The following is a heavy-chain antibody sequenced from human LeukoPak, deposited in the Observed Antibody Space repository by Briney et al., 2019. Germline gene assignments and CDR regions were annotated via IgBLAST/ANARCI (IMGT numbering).Heavy chain of an antibody. J-gene: IGHJ4*02. Sequence: GRSLRLSCAASGFTFSSYGMHWVRQAPGMGLEWVAVIWYDGSNKYYADPVKGRFTISRDNSKNTLYLQMNSLRAEDTAVYYCARDGNYDILTGYYPDFDYWGQGTLVTVSS. V-gene: IGHV3-33*01. CDR3: ARDGNYDILTGYYPDFDY. D-gene: IGHD3-9*01. CDR1: GFTFSSYG. CDR2: IWYDGSNK.